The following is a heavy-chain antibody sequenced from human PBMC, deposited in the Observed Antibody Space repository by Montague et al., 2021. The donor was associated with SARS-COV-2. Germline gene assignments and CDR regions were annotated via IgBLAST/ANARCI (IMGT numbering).Heavy chain of an antibody. CDR1: GGSINHY. D-gene: IGHD2-8*01. CDR2: IYYDGSS. J-gene: IGHJ2*01. Sequence: SETLSLTCTVSGGSINHYWSWIRQPPGKGLEWIGYIYYDGSSNYNPSLRSRVTISMQTSRNQVSLGLSSVTAADTALYYCARSQWHNWYFDLWGRGTLVTVSS. CDR3: ARSQWHNWYFDL. V-gene: IGHV4-59*11.